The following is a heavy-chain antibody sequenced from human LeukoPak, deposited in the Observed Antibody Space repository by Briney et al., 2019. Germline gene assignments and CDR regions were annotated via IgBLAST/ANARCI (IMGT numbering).Heavy chain of an antibody. V-gene: IGHV3-64D*09. CDR3: VKGNSGSYTGDFDY. CDR2: ISSNGGST. Sequence: VGSLRLSCSAPGFTFRSDTMHSVCQAPREGLEYVSAISSNGGSTYYADSVKGRFTISRDNSKNTLYLQMSGLRAEDTAVYYCVKGNSGSYTGDFDYWGQGTLVTVSS. CDR1: GFTFRSDT. J-gene: IGHJ4*02. D-gene: IGHD1-26*01.